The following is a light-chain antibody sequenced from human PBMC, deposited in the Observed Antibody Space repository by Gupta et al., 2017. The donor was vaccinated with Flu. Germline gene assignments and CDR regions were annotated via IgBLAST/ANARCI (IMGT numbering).Light chain of an antibody. CDR2: QDM. Sequence: SYELTQPPSVSVSPGQTASITCSGDRLGDKYVCWYQQKPGQSPVLVIYQDMKRPSGIPERCSGTNSGNTATLTISGTQAMDEADYYCQAWDSNTAVFGGGTKLTVL. CDR3: QAWDSNTAV. V-gene: IGLV3-1*01. CDR1: RLGDKY. J-gene: IGLJ2*01.